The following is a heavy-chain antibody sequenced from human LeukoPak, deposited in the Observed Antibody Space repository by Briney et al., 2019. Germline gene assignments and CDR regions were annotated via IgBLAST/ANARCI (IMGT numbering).Heavy chain of an antibody. D-gene: IGHD2-21*02. J-gene: IGHJ4*02. CDR1: GGSISSGSYY. CDR2: IYTSGST. CDR3: ARVLAYCGGDCYSLALDY. V-gene: IGHV4-61*02. Sequence: SQTLSLTCTVSGGSISSGSYYWSWIRQPAGKGLEWIGRIYTSGSTNYNPSLESRVTISVDTSKNQFSLKLSSVTAADTAVYYCARVLAYCGGDCYSLALDYWGQGTLVTVSS.